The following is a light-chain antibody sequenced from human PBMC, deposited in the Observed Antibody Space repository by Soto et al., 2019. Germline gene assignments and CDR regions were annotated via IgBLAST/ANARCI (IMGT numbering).Light chain of an antibody. CDR3: QSYDSCLSGFYV. J-gene: IGLJ1*01. V-gene: IGLV1-40*01. CDR2: GNS. Sequence: QSVLTQPPSVSGAPGQRVTISCTGSSSNIGAGYDVHWYQQLPGTAPKLLIYGNSNRPSGVPDRFSGSKSGTSASLAITGRQAEDEADYYCQSYDSCLSGFYVFGTGTKVTVL. CDR1: SSNIGAGYD.